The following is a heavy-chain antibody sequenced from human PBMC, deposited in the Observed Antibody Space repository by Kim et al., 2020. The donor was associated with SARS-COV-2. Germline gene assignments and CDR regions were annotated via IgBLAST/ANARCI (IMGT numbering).Heavy chain of an antibody. V-gene: IGHV4-39*02. J-gene: IGHJ4*02. CDR1: GGSISSSSYH. Sequence: SETLSLTCSVSGGSISSSSYHWVWIRQPPGKGLEWIGTIYYGGSTYYSSSLKSRATISVDTSKNHFSLKLISVTAADTAVYYCARGFGTRFDYWGQGTL. D-gene: IGHD3-16*01. CDR3: ARGFGTRFDY. CDR2: IYYGGST.